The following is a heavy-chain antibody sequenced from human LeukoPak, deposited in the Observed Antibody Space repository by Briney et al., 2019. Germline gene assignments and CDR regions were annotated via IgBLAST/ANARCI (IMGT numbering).Heavy chain of an antibody. Sequence: GGSLRLSCAASGFIFSNYGMHRVRQAPGKGLEWVAFIPYDGSNKYYVDSVKGRFTISRDNSKNTLYLQMNSLRAEDTAVYYCAKVAYSSGWSPGYFQHWGQGTLVTVSS. D-gene: IGHD6-19*01. CDR3: AKVAYSSGWSPGYFQH. J-gene: IGHJ1*01. V-gene: IGHV3-30*02. CDR2: IPYDGSNK. CDR1: GFIFSNYG.